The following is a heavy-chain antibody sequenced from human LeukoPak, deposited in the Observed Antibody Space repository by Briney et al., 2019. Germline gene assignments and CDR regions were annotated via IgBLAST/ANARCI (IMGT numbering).Heavy chain of an antibody. Sequence: ASVKVSCKASGYTFTSYDINWVRQATGQGLGWMGWMNPNSGNTGYAQKFQGRVTMTRNTSISTAYMELSSLRSEDTAVYYCARTFYYDSGSDNWFDPWGQGTLVTVSS. CDR1: GYTFTSYD. J-gene: IGHJ5*02. V-gene: IGHV1-8*01. D-gene: IGHD3-10*01. CDR3: ARTFYYDSGSDNWFDP. CDR2: MNPNSGNT.